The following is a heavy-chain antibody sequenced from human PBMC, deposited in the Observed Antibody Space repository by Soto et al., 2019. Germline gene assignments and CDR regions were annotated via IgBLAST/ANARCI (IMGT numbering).Heavy chain of an antibody. CDR3: ARASGYCSRGSCYSPSFGMDV. Sequence: SETLSLTCTVSGGSISSGDYYWSWIRQPPGKGLEWIGYIYYSGSTYYNPSLKSRVTISVDTSKNQFSLKLSSVTAADTAVYYCARASGYCSRGSCYSPSFGMDVWGQGTKVTVSS. J-gene: IGHJ6*02. CDR2: IYYSGST. D-gene: IGHD2-15*01. V-gene: IGHV4-30-4*01. CDR1: GGSISSGDYY.